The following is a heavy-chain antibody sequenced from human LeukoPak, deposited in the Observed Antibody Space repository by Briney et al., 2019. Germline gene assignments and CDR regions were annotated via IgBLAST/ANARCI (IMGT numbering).Heavy chain of an antibody. Sequence: SETLSLTCTVSRGSISSYYWSWIRQPAGKGLEWIGRIYTSGSTNYNPSLKSRVTISVDKSKNQFSLKLSSVTAADTAMYYCAKMGGSAPYFFDYWGQGTLVTVSS. V-gene: IGHV4-4*07. CDR1: RGSISSYY. CDR2: IYTSGST. CDR3: AKMGGSAPYFFDY. D-gene: IGHD6-19*01. J-gene: IGHJ4*02.